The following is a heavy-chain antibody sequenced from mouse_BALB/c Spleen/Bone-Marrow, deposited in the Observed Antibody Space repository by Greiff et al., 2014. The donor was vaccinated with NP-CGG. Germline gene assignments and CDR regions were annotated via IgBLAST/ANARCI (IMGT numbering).Heavy chain of an antibody. Sequence: VPLQQSGAELVRPGASVKISCKAFGYTFTHPHINWVKPRPGQGLVWIGYINPSNDYTSYNQKFKGKATLTVDKSSSTAYMELSSLTSEDSAVEDCARSASYYFDYWGQGTTLTVPS. J-gene: IGHJ2*01. V-gene: IGHV1S45*01. CDR2: INPSNDYT. CDR1: GYTFTHPH. CDR3: ARSASYYFDY.